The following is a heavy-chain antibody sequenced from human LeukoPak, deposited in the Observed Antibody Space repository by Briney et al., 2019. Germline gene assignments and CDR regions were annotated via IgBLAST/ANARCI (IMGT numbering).Heavy chain of an antibody. CDR1: GYTFTTYY. CDR3: ARARGGSVFDY. D-gene: IGHD2-15*01. V-gene: IGHV1-69*04. Sequence: GASMKVSCKASGYTFTTYYIHWVRQAPGQGLEWMGRIIPILGIANYAQKFQGRVTISTAYMELSSLRSEDTAVYYCARARGGSVFDYWGQGTLVTASS. CDR2: IIPILGIA. J-gene: IGHJ4*02.